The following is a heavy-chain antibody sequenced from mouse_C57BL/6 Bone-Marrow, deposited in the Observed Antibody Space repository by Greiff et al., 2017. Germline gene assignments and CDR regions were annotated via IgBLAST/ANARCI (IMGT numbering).Heavy chain of an antibody. CDR1: GFSLSTFGMG. J-gene: IGHJ1*03. CDR2: TWWDDAK. V-gene: IGHV8-8*01. Sequence: QVQLKQSGPGILQPSQTLSLSCSFSGFSLSTFGMGVGWIRQPSGMGLEWLAHTWWDDAKYYNPALKSRLTLSKDTSKNQEFLKLANVDTADTATYYCARSAGTLWYFDVWGTGTTVTVSS. D-gene: IGHD2-14*01. CDR3: ARSAGTLWYFDV.